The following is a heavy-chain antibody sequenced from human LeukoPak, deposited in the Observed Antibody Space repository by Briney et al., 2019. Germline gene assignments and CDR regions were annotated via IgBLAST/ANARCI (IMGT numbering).Heavy chain of an antibody. CDR2: ISAGAST. V-gene: IGHV3-23*01. J-gene: IGHJ4*02. CDR3: ARYFSSGLSKSFDF. CDR1: GFTFSSYW. Sequence: PGGSLRLSCAASGFTFSSYWMHWVRQAPGKGLECVSGISAGASTYYADSVKGRFTISRDNSKNTLYLQMNSLRAEDTAVYYCARYFSSGLSKSFDFWGQGTLVTVSS. D-gene: IGHD2-2*01.